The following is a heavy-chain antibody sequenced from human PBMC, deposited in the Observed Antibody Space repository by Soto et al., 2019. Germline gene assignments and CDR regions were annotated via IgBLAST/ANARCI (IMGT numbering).Heavy chain of an antibody. J-gene: IGHJ6*03. CDR2: IKQDGSEK. CDR3: ARDYYYYIDV. Sequence: MVESGGGLVQPGGSLRLSCAASGFIFSSYWMTWVRQAPGKGLEWVANIKQDGSEKHYVDSVKGRFTISRDNAKKSLYLQMDSLRVEDTAVYYCARDYYYYIDVWGKGTTVTVSS. CDR1: GFIFSSYW. V-gene: IGHV3-7*01.